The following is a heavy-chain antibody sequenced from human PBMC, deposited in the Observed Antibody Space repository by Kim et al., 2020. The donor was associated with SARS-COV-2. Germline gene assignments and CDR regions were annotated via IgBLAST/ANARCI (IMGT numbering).Heavy chain of an antibody. CDR2: TRNKANSYTT. CDR3: AREEVAGWTWFDY. V-gene: IGHV3-72*01. J-gene: IGHJ4*02. Sequence: GGSLRLSCAASGFTFSDHYMDWVRQAPGKGLEWVGRTRNKANSYTTEYAASVKGRFTISRDDSKNSLYLQMNSLKTEDTAVYYCAREEVAGWTWFDYWGQGTLVTVSS. CDR1: GFTFSDHY. D-gene: IGHD2-15*01.